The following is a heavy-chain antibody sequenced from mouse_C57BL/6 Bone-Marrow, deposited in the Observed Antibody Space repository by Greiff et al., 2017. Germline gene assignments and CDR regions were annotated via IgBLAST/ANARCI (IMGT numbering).Heavy chain of an antibody. CDR2: IYPRDGST. V-gene: IGHV1-85*01. CDR3: ARRYYGSSYDWYFDV. D-gene: IGHD1-1*01. CDR1: GYTFTSYD. Sequence: VKLMESGPELVKPGASVKLSCKASGYTFTSYDINWVKQRPGQGLEWIGWIYPRDGSTKYNEKFKGKATLTVDTSSSTAYMELHSLTSEDSAVYFCARRYYGSSYDWYFDVWGTGTTVTVSS. J-gene: IGHJ1*03.